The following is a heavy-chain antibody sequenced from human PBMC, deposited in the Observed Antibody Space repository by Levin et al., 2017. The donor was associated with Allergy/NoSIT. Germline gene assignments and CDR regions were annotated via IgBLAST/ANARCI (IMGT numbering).Heavy chain of an antibody. Sequence: SQTLSLTCTVSGGSISGPHWSWIRQPPGKALEWIGNIHYSGTTKYNPSLKSRVTISVDTSKNQFSLKLSSVTAADTAVYYCGRDRSIKNQDGDFWYYGMDVWGQGTTVSVSS. D-gene: IGHD2-21*01. CDR2: IHYSGTT. CDR3: GRDRSIKNQDGDFWYYGMDV. CDR1: GGSISGPH. J-gene: IGHJ6*02. V-gene: IGHV4-59*11.